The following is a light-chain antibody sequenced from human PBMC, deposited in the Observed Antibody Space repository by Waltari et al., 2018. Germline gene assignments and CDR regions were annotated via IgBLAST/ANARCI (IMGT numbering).Light chain of an antibody. Sequence: QSVLTQPPSVSGAPGQRITIPCTGTSSNIGAGYDVPWYLQLPGTAPKLLILGNNNRTSGVPDRFSASKSDTSASLAITGLQAEDEADYYCQSYDSSLSGVLFGGGTKLTVL. V-gene: IGLV1-40*01. J-gene: IGLJ2*01. CDR3: QSYDSSLSGVL. CDR2: GNN. CDR1: SSNIGAGYD.